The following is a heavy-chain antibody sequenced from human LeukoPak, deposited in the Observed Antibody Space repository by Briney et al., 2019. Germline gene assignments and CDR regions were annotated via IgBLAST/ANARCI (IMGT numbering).Heavy chain of an antibody. CDR1: GGFISNSNYY. CDR3: ARYSSWYYYNILVYWFDP. CDR2: IYYSGST. J-gene: IGHJ5*02. D-gene: IGHD6-13*01. V-gene: IGHV4-30-4*08. Sequence: PSETLSLTCTVSGGFISNSNYYWSWIRQPPGKGLEWIGYIYYSGSTYYNPSLKSRVSISVDTSKNQFSLKLSSVTAADTAVYYCARYSSWYYYNILVYWFDPWGQGTLVTVSS.